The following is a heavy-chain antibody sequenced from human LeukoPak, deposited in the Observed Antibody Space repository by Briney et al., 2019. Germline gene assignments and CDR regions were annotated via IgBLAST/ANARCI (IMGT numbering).Heavy chain of an antibody. D-gene: IGHD3-10*01. V-gene: IGHV3-7*01. CDR3: ARDSLVRGDPFDY. CDR1: GFSFSEYW. CDR2: IKPDGSET. J-gene: IGHJ4*02. Sequence: PGGSLRLSCAASGFSFSEYWMSWVRQAPGKGLEWVANIKPDGSETSYVDSVKGRFTISRDNAKNSLYLQMNSLRAEDTAVYYCARDSLVRGDPFDYWGQGTLVTVSS.